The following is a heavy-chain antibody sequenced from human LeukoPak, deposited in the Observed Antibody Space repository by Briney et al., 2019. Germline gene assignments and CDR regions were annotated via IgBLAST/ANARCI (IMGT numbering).Heavy chain of an antibody. CDR2: IYYSVST. Sequence: SETLSLTCNASGASISNYYWSWIRQPPGKGLEWIGYIYYSVSTNYNPSLKSRVTISIDTSKNQFSLRLSSVTAADTAVYYCTRDGRRGTSGDAFDLWGQGTMITVSS. J-gene: IGHJ3*01. V-gene: IGHV4-59*12. CDR3: TRDGRRGTSGDAFDL. CDR1: GASISNYY. D-gene: IGHD1-26*01.